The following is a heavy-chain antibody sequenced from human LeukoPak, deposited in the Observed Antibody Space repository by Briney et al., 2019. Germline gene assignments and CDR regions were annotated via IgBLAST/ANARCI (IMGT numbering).Heavy chain of an antibody. CDR1: GYTFTSYY. D-gene: IGHD6-19*01. V-gene: IGHV1-46*01. CDR2: INPSGGST. CDR3: ARDKVGEYSSGSDFDY. J-gene: IGHJ4*02. Sequence: GASVKVSCKASGYTFTSYYMHWVRQAPGQGLEWMGIINPSGGSTSYAQKFQGRVSMAGDTSTSTVYMELSRLRPEDTAVYYCARDKVGEYSSGSDFDYWGQGTLVTVSS.